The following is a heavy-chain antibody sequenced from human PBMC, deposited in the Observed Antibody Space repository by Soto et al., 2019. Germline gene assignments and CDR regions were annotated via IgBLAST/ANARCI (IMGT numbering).Heavy chain of an antibody. CDR3: ARARGYSYGDQYFDY. Sequence: SVKVSCKASGGTFSNYALSWVRQAPGQGLEWMGGIIPIFGTSNYAQKFQGRVTITADESTNTAYMELSSLRSEDTAVYYCARARGYSYGDQYFDYWGQGTLVTVSS. V-gene: IGHV1-69*13. D-gene: IGHD5-18*01. CDR2: IIPIFGTS. J-gene: IGHJ4*02. CDR1: GGTFSNYA.